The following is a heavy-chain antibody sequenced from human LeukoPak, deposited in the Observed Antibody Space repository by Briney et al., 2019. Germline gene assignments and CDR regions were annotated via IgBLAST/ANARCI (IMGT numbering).Heavy chain of an antibody. CDR1: GYTLTEVS. V-gene: IGHV1-24*01. D-gene: IGHD3-3*01. CDR2: F. J-gene: IGHJ4*02. CDR3: ARDVKDIPMKVLPFLEWLSEAQMFDY. Sequence: EASVKVSCKVSGYTLTEVSIHWVRQAPGKGLEWMGSFEKFQGRVTMTEDTSTNTAYMELSSLRSDDTAVYYCARDVKDIPMKVLPFLEWLSEAQMFDYWGQGTLVTVSS.